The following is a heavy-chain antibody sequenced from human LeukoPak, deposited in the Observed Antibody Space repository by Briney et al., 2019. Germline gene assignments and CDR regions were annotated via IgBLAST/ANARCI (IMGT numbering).Heavy chain of an antibody. CDR3: ASYCSGGSCCSDAFDI. CDR2: IYYSGST. CDR1: GGSISSYY. Sequence: SETLSLTCTVSGGSISSYYWSWIRQPPGEGLEWIGYIYYSGSTNYNPSLKSRVTISVDTSKNQFSLKLSSVTAADTAVYYCASYCSGGSCCSDAFDIWGQGTMVTVSS. J-gene: IGHJ3*02. D-gene: IGHD2-15*01. V-gene: IGHV4-59*01.